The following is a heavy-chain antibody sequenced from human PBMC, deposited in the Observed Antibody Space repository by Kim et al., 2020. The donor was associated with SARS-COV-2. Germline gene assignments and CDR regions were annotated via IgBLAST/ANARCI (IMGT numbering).Heavy chain of an antibody. CDR1: GGSFSGYY. J-gene: IGHJ5*02. V-gene: IGHV4-34*01. D-gene: IGHD3-10*01. Sequence: SETLSLTCAVYGGSFSGYYWSWIRQHPGKGLEWLGEINHSGSTNYNPSLKSRATISVDTSKNQFSLKLSSVTAADTAVYYCARGRGRGHWFDPRGQCTL. CDR2: INHSGST. CDR3: ARGRGRGHWFDP.